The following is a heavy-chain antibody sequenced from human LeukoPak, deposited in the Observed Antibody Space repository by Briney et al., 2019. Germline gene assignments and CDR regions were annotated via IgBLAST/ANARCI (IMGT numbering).Heavy chain of an antibody. CDR3: ARSGGRSGGDY. CDR1: GGSIGSYY. Sequence: SETLPLTCTVSGGSIGSYYWSWLRQPPGKGLEWIGYISNTGNTNYIPSLKSRVTISVDTSKNQLSLKLSSVTAADTAVYYCARSGGRSGGDYWGQGTLVTVSS. CDR2: ISNTGNT. D-gene: IGHD2-15*01. J-gene: IGHJ4*02. V-gene: IGHV4-59*01.